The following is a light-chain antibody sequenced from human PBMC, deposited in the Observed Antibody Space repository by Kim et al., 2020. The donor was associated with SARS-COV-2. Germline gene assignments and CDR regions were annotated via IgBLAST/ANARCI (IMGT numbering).Light chain of an antibody. J-gene: IGKJ4*01. CDR3: QQYNSYPLT. Sequence: AAVGDRVTSTCRASQGISDYLAWFPQKPGRAPKSLIYGASGLQSGVPSKFSGSGSGTDFTLTISSLQPEDFATYYCQQYNSYPLTFRGGTKVEIK. V-gene: IGKV1-16*02. CDR2: GAS. CDR1: QGISDY.